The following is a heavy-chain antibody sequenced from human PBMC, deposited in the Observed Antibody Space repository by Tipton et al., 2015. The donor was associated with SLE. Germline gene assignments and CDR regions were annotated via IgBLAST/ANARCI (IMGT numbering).Heavy chain of an antibody. J-gene: IGHJ2*01. V-gene: IGHV4-39*01. CDR3: ARRVDFWSSWFFDI. CDR2: VFDTGYT. D-gene: IGHD3-3*01. CDR1: GGPIRNSPYY. Sequence: TLSLTCHVAGGPIRNSPYYWAWIRQTRGKRLEWIGGVFDTGYTAYNPSLEGRVSLSVDTSNNEFSLKLSSVTAADTAVYYCARRVDFWSSWFFDIWGRGSLVTVSS.